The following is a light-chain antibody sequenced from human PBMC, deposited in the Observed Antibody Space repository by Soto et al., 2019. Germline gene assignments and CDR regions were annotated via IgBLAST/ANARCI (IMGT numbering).Light chain of an antibody. V-gene: IGKV3-20*01. CDR1: QSVSSSY. J-gene: IGKJ1*01. CDR3: QQYGSSRWT. CDR2: GAS. Sequence: VWAQSPDTVYLSPGGRANISCRASQSVSSSYLAWYQQKPGQAPRLLIYGASTRATGIPDRFSGSGSGTDFTLTISRLEPQQFAVYYCQQYGSSRWTIGQGTKVDIK.